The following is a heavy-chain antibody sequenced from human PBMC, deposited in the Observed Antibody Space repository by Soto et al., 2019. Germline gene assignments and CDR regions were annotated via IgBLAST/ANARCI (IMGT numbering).Heavy chain of an antibody. Sequence: QVQLQESGPGLVKPSETLSLMCTVSGGSITDRYYWGWIRQPPGKGLEWIGYMYYTGSTKYNPPLKSRVTMSADMSKNRVSLNLSSVTAADTAVYYCARRATVTKNDAFDVWGQGTMVTVSS. CDR1: GGSITDRYY. J-gene: IGHJ3*01. D-gene: IGHD4-17*01. V-gene: IGHV4-59*08. CDR2: MYYTGST. CDR3: ARRATVTKNDAFDV.